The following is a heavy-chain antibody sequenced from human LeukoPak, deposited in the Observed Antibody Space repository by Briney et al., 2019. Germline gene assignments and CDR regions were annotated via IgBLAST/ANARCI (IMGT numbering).Heavy chain of an antibody. Sequence: SETLSLTCTVSGGSLSSSSSYWGWIRQPPGKGLKWIGSIYYSGSTNYNPSLKSRVPISVDTSKNQFSLKLSSVTAADTAVYYCARQTNRWELLGRLTYYFDYWGQGTLVTVSS. CDR3: ARQTNRWELLGRLTYYFDY. V-gene: IGHV4-39*01. CDR1: GGSLSSSSSY. J-gene: IGHJ4*02. D-gene: IGHD1-26*01. CDR2: IYYSGST.